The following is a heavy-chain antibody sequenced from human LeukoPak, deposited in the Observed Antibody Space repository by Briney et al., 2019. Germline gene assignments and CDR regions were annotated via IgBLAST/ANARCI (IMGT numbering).Heavy chain of an antibody. CDR2: ISAYNGNT. Sequence: ASVKVSCKASGYTFTSYGISWVRQAPGQGLEWMGWISAYNGNTNYAQKLQGRVTMTTDTSTSTAYMELRSLRSDDTAVYYCARGDIVVVPAATYYYYYYGMDVWGQGTTVTVSS. CDR1: GYTFTSYG. V-gene: IGHV1-18*01. D-gene: IGHD2-2*01. J-gene: IGHJ6*02. CDR3: ARGDIVVVPAATYYYYYYGMDV.